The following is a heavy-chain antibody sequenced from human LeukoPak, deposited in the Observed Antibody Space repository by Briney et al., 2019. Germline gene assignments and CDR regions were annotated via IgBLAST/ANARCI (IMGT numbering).Heavy chain of an antibody. CDR2: ISAYNGNT. D-gene: IGHD4-17*01. Sequence: ASVKVSCKASGYTFVNYGISWVRQAPGQGLEWMGWISAYNGNTNYAQKFQGRVTITTDTSTSTAYMELRSLRSDDTAVYYCARDESYGGYNNWFDPWGQGTLVTVS. V-gene: IGHV1-18*01. CDR1: GYTFVNYG. CDR3: ARDESYGGYNNWFDP. J-gene: IGHJ5*02.